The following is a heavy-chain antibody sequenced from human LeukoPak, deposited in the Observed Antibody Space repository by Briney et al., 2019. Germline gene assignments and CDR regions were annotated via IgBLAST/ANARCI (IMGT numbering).Heavy chain of an antibody. CDR2: ISSSGSHT. J-gene: IGHJ4*02. CDR3: AKLISSATNY. V-gene: IGHV3-23*01. Sequence: GGSLRLSCIASGFTFSNYAMTWVRQAPGKGLEWVSSISSSGSHTYYADSVKGRFTISRDNSKNTLYLQMNSLRVEDTAVFYCAKLISSATNYWGQGTLVTVSS. D-gene: IGHD2-15*01. CDR1: GFTFSNYA.